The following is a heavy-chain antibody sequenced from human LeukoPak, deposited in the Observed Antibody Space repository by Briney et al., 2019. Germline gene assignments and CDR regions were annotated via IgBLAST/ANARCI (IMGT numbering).Heavy chain of an antibody. Sequence: PSETLSLTCAVSGGSISSINWLGWVGQPPGKGLEGIGEIYNSGSTNYNPALKQRLTISVDKSKNQFSLKLSSVTAADTAVYYCARAPRGVVVPAARNCFDHWGQGTLVTVSS. CDR2: IYNSGST. J-gene: IGHJ5*02. CDR3: ARAPRGVVVPAARNCFDH. CDR1: GGSISSINW. V-gene: IGHV4-4*02. D-gene: IGHD2-2*01.